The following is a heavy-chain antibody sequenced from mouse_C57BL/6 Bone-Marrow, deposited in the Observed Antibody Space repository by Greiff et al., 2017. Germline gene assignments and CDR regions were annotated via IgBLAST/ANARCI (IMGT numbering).Heavy chain of an antibody. CDR3: TRTWEEYFDY. CDR2: IYPGNSDT. Sequence: EVQLQQSGPELARPGASVKMSCKTSGYTFTSYWMHWVKQRPGQGLEWIGAIYPGNSDTSYNQKFKGKAKLTAVTSASTAYMQLSSLTNEDSAVYYCTRTWEEYFDYGGQGTTLTVSS. CDR1: GYTFTSYW. V-gene: IGHV1-5*01. D-gene: IGHD4-1*01. J-gene: IGHJ2*01.